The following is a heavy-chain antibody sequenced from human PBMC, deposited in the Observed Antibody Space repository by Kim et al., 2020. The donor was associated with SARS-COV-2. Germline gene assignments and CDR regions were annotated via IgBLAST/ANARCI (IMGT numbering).Heavy chain of an antibody. CDR1: GFTFSSYE. CDR2: ISSSGSTI. V-gene: IGHV3-48*03. Sequence: GGSLRLSCAASGFTFSSYEMNWVRQAPGKGLEWVSYISSSGSTIYYADSVKGRFTISRDNAKNSLYLQMNSLRAEDTAVYYCARDRGSQLETYFDYWGQGTLVTVSS. J-gene: IGHJ4*02. D-gene: IGHD6-6*01. CDR3: ARDRGSQLETYFDY.